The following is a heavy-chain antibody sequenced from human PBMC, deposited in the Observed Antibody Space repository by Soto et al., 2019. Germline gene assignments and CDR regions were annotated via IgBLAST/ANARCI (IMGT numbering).Heavy chain of an antibody. CDR2: INHSGST. CDR1: GGSFSGYY. V-gene: IGHV4-34*01. D-gene: IGHD4-17*01. J-gene: IGHJ4*02. Sequence: QVQLQQWGAGLLKPSETLSLTCAVYGGSFSGYYWSWIRQPPGKGLEWIGEINHSGSTNYNPSLKSRVTISVDTSKNQFPLKLSSVTAADTAVYYCAREREGLGSTVGLLYYFDYWGQGTLVTVSS. CDR3: AREREGLGSTVGLLYYFDY.